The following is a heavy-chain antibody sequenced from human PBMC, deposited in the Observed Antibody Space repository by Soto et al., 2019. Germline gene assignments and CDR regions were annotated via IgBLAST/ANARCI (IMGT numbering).Heavy chain of an antibody. CDR1: GGSISSGGYY. J-gene: IGHJ4*02. CDR2: IYYSGST. CDR3: ARSSTSCLFDY. Sequence: QVQLQESGPGLVKPSQTLSLTCTVSGGSISSGGYYWSWIRQHPGKGLEWIGYIYYSGSTYYNPSLKGRGTISVDTSKNPFSLKLSSVTAADTAVYYCARSSTSCLFDYWGQGTLVTVSS. D-gene: IGHD2-2*01. V-gene: IGHV4-31*03.